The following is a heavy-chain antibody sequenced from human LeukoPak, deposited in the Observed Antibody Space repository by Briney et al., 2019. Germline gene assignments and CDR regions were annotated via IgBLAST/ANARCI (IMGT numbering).Heavy chain of an antibody. CDR3: ARDADPYCGGDCAPIDY. Sequence: PGGSLRLSCAASGFTFSSYEMNWVRQSPGKGLEGVSYFSSSGSTIYYADSVKGRCTISRDNAKNSLYLQMNSLRAEDTAVYYCARDADPYCGGDCAPIDYWGQGTLVTVSS. D-gene: IGHD2-21*02. J-gene: IGHJ4*02. CDR2: FSSSGSTI. CDR1: GFTFSSYE. V-gene: IGHV3-48*03.